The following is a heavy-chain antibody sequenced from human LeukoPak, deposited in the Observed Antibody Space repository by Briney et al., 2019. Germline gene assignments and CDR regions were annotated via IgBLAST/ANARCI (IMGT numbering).Heavy chain of an antibody. D-gene: IGHD3-10*01. J-gene: IGHJ6*03. CDR3: AKDLSGSGSYLYYYYYMDV. CDR1: GFTFSIYG. Sequence: GGSLRLSCAASGFTFSIYGMHWVRQAPGKGLEWVAFIRYDGSNKYYADSVKGRFTISRDNSKNTLYLQMNSLRAEDTAVYYCAKDLSGSGSYLYYYYYMDVWGKGTTVAISS. V-gene: IGHV3-30*02. CDR2: IRYDGSNK.